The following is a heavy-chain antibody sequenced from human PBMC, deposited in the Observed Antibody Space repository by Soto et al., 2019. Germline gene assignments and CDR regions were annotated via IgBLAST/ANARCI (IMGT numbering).Heavy chain of an antibody. Sequence: QVQLVQSGAEVKKPGSSVKVSCKASGGTFSSYAISWVRQAPGQGLEWMGGIIPIFGTANYAQKFQGRVTLNADESTSTAYMELISLRSEDTAVYYCARESRYCSGGSCYFLPGIDYWGQGTLVTVSS. D-gene: IGHD2-15*01. CDR1: GGTFSSYA. CDR3: ARESRYCSGGSCYFLPGIDY. CDR2: IIPIFGTA. J-gene: IGHJ4*02. V-gene: IGHV1-69*12.